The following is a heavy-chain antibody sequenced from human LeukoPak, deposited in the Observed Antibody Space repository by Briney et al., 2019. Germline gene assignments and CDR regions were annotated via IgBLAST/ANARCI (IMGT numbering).Heavy chain of an antibody. V-gene: IGHV4-61*05. J-gene: IGHJ5*01. CDR2: IHYSGNS. CDR1: GASVSSSSYY. Sequence: PSETLSLTCTVSGASVSSSSYYWAWIRQPPGKRLEWIGNIHYSGNSNYNPSLQSRVTISIDTSRKQLFLKLSSVTAADTAVYYCALAPNSNWFGFWGQGTLVTVSS. CDR3: ALAPNSNWFGF. D-gene: IGHD2-8*01.